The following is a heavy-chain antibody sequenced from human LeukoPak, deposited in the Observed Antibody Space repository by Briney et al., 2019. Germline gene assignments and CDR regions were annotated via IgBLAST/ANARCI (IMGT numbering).Heavy chain of an antibody. CDR2: ISGSGGST. V-gene: IGHV3-23*01. D-gene: IGHD1-14*01. CDR1: GFTFSSYA. Sequence: GGSLRLSCAASGFTFSSYAMSWVRQAPGKGLEWVSAISGSGGSTYYADSVKGRFTTSRDNSKNTLYLQMNSLRAEDTAVYYCAKDSRRSYYYYYYMDVWGKGTTVTVSS. J-gene: IGHJ6*03. CDR3: AKDSRRSYYYYYYMDV.